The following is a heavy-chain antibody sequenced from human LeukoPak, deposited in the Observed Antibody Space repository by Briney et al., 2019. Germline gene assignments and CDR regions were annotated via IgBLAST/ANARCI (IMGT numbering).Heavy chain of an antibody. V-gene: IGHV1-18*01. J-gene: IGHJ4*02. CDR3: AREFVVVPAAANDY. CDR1: GYTFTSYG. D-gene: IGHD2-2*01. CDR2: ISAYNGNT. Sequence: ASVKVSFKASGYTFTSYGIRWVRQAPGQGLEWMGWISAYNGNTNYAQKLQGRVTMTTDTSTSTAYMELRSLRSDDTAVYYCAREFVVVPAAANDYWGQGTLVTVSS.